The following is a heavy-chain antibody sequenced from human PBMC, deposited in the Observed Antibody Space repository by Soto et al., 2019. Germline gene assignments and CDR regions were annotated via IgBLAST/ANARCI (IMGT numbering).Heavy chain of an antibody. CDR2: ISGSGSNT. CDR3: AKGGITLVRGSFDY. J-gene: IGHJ4*02. V-gene: IGHV3-23*01. CDR1: GFSLSNYA. D-gene: IGHD3-10*01. Sequence: PGGSLRLSRAVSGFSLSNYAVSWVRQAPGKGLEWVSAISGSGSNTYYTDSVKGRFTISRDKSKTTLFLQMSSLRAEDTAVYYCAKGGITLVRGSFDYWGQGTLVT.